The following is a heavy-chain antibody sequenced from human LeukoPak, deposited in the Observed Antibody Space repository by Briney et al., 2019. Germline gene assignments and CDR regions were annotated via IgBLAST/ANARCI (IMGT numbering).Heavy chain of an antibody. Sequence: PSETLSLTCTVSGGSISSYYWSWIRQPPGKGLEWIGYIYYSGSTNYNPSLKSRVTISVDTSKNQFSLKLSSVTAADTAVYYCARGLYGSGSPIGYWGQGTLVTVSS. CDR3: ARGLYGSGSPIGY. V-gene: IGHV4-59*12. CDR2: IYYSGST. D-gene: IGHD3-10*01. CDR1: GGSISSYY. J-gene: IGHJ4*02.